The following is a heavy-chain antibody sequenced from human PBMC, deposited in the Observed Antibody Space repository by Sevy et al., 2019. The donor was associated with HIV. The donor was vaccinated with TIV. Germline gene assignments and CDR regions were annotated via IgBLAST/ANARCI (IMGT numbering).Heavy chain of an antibody. J-gene: IGHJ4*02. CDR1: GFTFSDYG. CDR3: ASDNLLPVMVSMVRGALSYYFDY. CDR2: VWYDGINK. D-gene: IGHD3-10*01. Sequence: GGSLRLSCTASGFTFSDYGMHWVRQAPGKGLEWVAVVWYDGINKYYGDSVKGRLTISRDNSKNTLYLQMNSLRAEDTAVYYCASDNLLPVMVSMVRGALSYYFDYWGQGTLVTVSS. V-gene: IGHV3-33*01.